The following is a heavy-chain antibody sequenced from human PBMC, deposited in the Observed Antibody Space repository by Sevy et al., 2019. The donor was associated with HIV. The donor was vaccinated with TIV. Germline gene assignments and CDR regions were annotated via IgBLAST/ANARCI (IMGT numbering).Heavy chain of an antibody. CDR1: GGSLSSSNW. Sequence: SETLSLTCAVSGGSLSSSNWWSWVRQSPEKGLEWIGEISHSGNTNYNPSLKSRGNISVDKSKNQFSLNLNSGTAADTAVYYCAGGSGSYYRSYGMDVWGHGTTVTRLL. J-gene: IGHJ6*02. CDR2: ISHSGNT. V-gene: IGHV4-4*02. CDR3: AGGSGSYYRSYGMDV. D-gene: IGHD3-10*01.